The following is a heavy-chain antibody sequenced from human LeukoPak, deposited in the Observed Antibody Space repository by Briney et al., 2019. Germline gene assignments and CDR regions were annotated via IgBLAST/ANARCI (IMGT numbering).Heavy chain of an antibody. J-gene: IGHJ4*02. CDR1: GYTFTRNY. CDR2: ISPSGDST. D-gene: IGHD3-10*01. V-gene: IGHV1-46*01. Sequence: ASVKVSCKASGYTFTRNYIQWVRQAPGQGLEWMGIISPSGDSTTYAQKFQGRVTMTRDTSTRTVYMELSSLRSEDTAVYYCARDAGYYVSGSSLDYWGQGTLVTVSS. CDR3: ARDAGYYVSGSSLDY.